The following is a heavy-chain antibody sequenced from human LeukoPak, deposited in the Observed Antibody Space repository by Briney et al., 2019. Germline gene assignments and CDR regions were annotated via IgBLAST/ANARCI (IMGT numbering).Heavy chain of an antibody. D-gene: IGHD2-21*01. Sequence: GASVKVFCKASGYTFTGYYMHWVRQAPGQGLEWMGWINPNSGGTSSAQKFQGRVTMTRDTSITTVYMEVSWLTSDDTAIYYCARADRLHGGPYLIGPWGQGTLVTVSS. CDR1: GYTFTGYY. CDR2: INPNSGGT. V-gene: IGHV1-2*02. J-gene: IGHJ5*02. CDR3: ARADRLHGGPYLIGP.